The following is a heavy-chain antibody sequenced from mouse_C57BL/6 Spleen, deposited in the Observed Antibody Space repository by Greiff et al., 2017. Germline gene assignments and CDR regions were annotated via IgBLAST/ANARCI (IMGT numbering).Heavy chain of an antibody. D-gene: IGHD3-2*02. J-gene: IGHJ2*01. V-gene: IGHV1-50*01. CDR1: GYTFTSYW. Sequence: QVQLQQPGAELVKPGASVKLSCKASGYTFTSYWMQWVKQRPGQGLEWIGEIDPSDSYTNYNQKFKGKATLTVDTSSSTAYMQLSSLTSEDSAVYYYARSGGSNYFDYWGQGTTLTVSS. CDR3: ARSGGSNYFDY. CDR2: IDPSDSYT.